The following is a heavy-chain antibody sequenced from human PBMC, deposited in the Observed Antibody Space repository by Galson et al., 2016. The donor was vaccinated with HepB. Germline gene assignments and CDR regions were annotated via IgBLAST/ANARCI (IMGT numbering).Heavy chain of an antibody. Sequence: SLRLSCAASGLTFSEAWMSWVRQAPGKGLEWVGHIKNKAEGGTTDYAAAVSDRFSISRDDSKNTVYLQMNSLKTEDTAVYYCTQAGGDYWGQGALVTVSS. V-gene: IGHV3-15*01. CDR2: IKNKAEGGTT. J-gene: IGHJ4*02. CDR3: TQAGGDY. CDR1: GLTFSEAW. D-gene: IGHD3-10*01.